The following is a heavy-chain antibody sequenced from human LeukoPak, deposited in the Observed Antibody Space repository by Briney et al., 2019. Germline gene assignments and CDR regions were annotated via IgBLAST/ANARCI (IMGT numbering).Heavy chain of an antibody. CDR3: ARGLWDSTGFDY. Sequence: SETLSLTCTVSGGSISSGGYYWSWIRQHPGKGLEWLGYIYYSGSNYYNPSLKSRVTISVDTSKNQFSLELSSVTAADTAVYYCARGLWDSTGFDYWGQGTLVTVSS. V-gene: IGHV4-31*03. CDR2: IYYSGSN. CDR1: GGSISSGGYY. J-gene: IGHJ4*02. D-gene: IGHD2/OR15-2a*01.